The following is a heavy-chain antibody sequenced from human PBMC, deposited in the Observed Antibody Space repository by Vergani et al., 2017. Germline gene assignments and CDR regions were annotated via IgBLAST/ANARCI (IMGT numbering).Heavy chain of an antibody. V-gene: IGHV4-61*02. CDR2: IYTSGST. D-gene: IGHD4-17*01. J-gene: IGHJ3*02. Sequence: HVQLQESGPGLVKPSQTLSLTCTVSGGSISSGSYYWSWIRQPAGKGLEWIGRIYTSGSTNYNPALKSRVTISVDTSKNQFSLKLSSVTAADTAVYYCARVYGDYVGAFDIWGQGTMVTVSS. CDR3: ARVYGDYVGAFDI. CDR1: GGSISSGSYY.